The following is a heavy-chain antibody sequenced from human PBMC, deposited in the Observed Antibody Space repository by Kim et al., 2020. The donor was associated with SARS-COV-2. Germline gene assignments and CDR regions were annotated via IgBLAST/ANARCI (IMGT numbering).Heavy chain of an antibody. V-gene: IGHV1-24*01. Sequence: ASVKVSCKVSGYTLTELSMHWVRQAPGKGLEWMGGFDPEDGETIYAQKFQGRVTMTEDTSTDTAYMELSSLRSEDTAVYYCATVGNANYYGSGSGGLDYWGQGTLVTVSS. J-gene: IGHJ4*02. CDR1: GYTLTELS. CDR2: FDPEDGET. CDR3: ATVGNANYYGSGSGGLDY. D-gene: IGHD3-10*01.